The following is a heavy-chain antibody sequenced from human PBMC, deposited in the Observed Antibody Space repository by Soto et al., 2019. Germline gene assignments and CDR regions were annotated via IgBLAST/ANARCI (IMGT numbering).Heavy chain of an antibody. V-gene: IGHV3-73*01. J-gene: IGHJ4*02. D-gene: IGHD6-6*01. CDR2: IRSRDSDYAT. Sequence: EVQLVESGGGLVHPGGSLKLSCAVSGFTFSGSVMHWVRQAPGKGLEWLGRIRSRDSDYATSYAESVKGRVTISRDDSKNTAYLQVTSLKIGGTALYYCTTYGNSSKGFDYWGQGTLVTVSS. CDR3: TTYGNSSKGFDY. CDR1: GFTFSGSV.